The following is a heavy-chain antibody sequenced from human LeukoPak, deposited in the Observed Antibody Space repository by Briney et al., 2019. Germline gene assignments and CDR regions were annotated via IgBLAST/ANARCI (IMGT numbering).Heavy chain of an antibody. Sequence: ASVKVSCKASGYTFTSYAMNWVRQAPGQGLEWMGWINTNTGNPTYAQGFTGRFVFSLDTSVSTTYLQISSLQAEDTAVYYCARDRPVLQFLEWLGDSVPTFDYWGQGTLVTVSS. D-gene: IGHD3-3*01. J-gene: IGHJ4*02. CDR1: GYTFTSYA. CDR3: ARDRPVLQFLEWLGDSVPTFDY. CDR2: INTNTGNP. V-gene: IGHV7-4-1*02.